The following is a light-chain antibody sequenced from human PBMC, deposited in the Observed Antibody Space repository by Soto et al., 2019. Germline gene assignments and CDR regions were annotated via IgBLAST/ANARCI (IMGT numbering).Light chain of an antibody. CDR3: QQYDSTLPIT. V-gene: IGKV3-20*01. Sequence: EIVLTPSPGTLSLSPGDSAALSCRASQSVVSNYLAWYQQKPGQAPRLLIYDTSSRATGVPDRFSGSGSGTDFTLTISRLEPEDFAVYYCQQYDSTLPITFGQGTRLEIK. CDR2: DTS. J-gene: IGKJ5*01. CDR1: QSVVSNY.